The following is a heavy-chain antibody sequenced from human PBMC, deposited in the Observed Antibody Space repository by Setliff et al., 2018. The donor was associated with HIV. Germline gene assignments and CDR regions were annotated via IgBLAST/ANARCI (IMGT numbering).Heavy chain of an antibody. V-gene: IGHV3-33*01. D-gene: IGHD6-25*01. CDR1: GFTFSNYG. CDR2: IWYDGSNQ. J-gene: IGHJ4*02. Sequence: GGSLRLSCAASGFTFSNYGMHWVRQAPGKGLEWVAVIWYDGSNQNYADSVKGRLTVSRDNSNNTMYLQMNSLTPEDTAVYHCARYSSDWHTFDYWGQGTLVTVSS. CDR3: ARYSSDWHTFDY.